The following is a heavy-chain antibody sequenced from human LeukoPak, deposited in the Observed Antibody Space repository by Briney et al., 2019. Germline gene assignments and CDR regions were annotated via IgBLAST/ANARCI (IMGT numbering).Heavy chain of an antibody. D-gene: IGHD3-3*01. J-gene: IGHJ3*02. CDR3: ARAHTSFWAFDAFDI. V-gene: IGHV3-23*01. CDR2: ISDSDSASGT. CDR1: GFTFGSYA. Sequence: PGGSLRLSCAASGFTFGSYAMSWVRQAPGKGLEWVSSISDSDSASGTYYADSVKGRFTISRDNAKNSLYLQMNSLRNEDTAVYFCARAHTSFWAFDAFDIWGRGTMVTVSS.